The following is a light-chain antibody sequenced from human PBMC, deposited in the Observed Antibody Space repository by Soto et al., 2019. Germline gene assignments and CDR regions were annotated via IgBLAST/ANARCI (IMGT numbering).Light chain of an antibody. V-gene: IGLV2-14*01. CDR3: NSYTSSNTYV. J-gene: IGLJ1*01. CDR1: SSDVGAHNF. Sequence: QSALTHPASVSGSPGQAITISCSGSSSDVGAHNFVSWYQHHPGKAPKLMIYEVSNRPSGVSNRFSGSKSGNTASLTISGLQAEDEADYYCNSYTSSNTYVFGSGTKVTVL. CDR2: EVS.